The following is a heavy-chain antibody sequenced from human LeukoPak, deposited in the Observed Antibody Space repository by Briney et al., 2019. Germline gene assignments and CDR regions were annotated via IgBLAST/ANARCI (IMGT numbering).Heavy chain of an antibody. D-gene: IGHD3-3*01. CDR2: IFPGDSDT. V-gene: IGHV5-51*01. Sequence: GESLKMSCKGSGCSFTSYWIGWVRQMPGKGLEWMGVIFPGDSDTRYSPSFQGQVTISADKSISTAYLQWSSLKASDTAMYYCARSGVTIFGVVIIPSGGFDPWGQGTLVTVSS. CDR1: GCSFTSYW. CDR3: ARSGVTIFGVVIIPSGGFDP. J-gene: IGHJ5*02.